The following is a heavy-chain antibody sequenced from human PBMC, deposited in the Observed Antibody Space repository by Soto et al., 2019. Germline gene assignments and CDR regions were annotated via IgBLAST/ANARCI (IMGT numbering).Heavy chain of an antibody. CDR3: AREGSDYGAAYGMDV. V-gene: IGHV3-74*03. J-gene: IGHJ6*02. CDR2: INSDGSDT. CDR1: GFTFSSYW. D-gene: IGHD3-22*01. Sequence: GGSLRLSCAASGFTFSSYWMHWVRQAPGKGLVWVSRINSDGSDTTYADSVKGRFTISRDNAENTLFLQMNSLRADDTSIYFCAREGSDYGAAYGMDVWGQGTTVTVSS.